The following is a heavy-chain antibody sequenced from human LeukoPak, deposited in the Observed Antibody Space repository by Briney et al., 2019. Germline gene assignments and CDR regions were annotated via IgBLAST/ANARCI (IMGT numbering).Heavy chain of an antibody. CDR2: INHSGST. J-gene: IGHJ6*02. CDR1: GGSFSGYY. CDR3: AREDRNYYDSSGYYYLNYYYYYGMDV. Sequence: SETLSLTCAVYGGSFSGYYWSWIRQPPGKELEWIGEINHSGSTNYNPSLKSRVTISVDTSKNQFSLKLSSVTAADTAVYYCAREDRNYYDSSGYYYLNYYYYYGMDVWGQGTTVTVSS. V-gene: IGHV4-34*01. D-gene: IGHD3-22*01.